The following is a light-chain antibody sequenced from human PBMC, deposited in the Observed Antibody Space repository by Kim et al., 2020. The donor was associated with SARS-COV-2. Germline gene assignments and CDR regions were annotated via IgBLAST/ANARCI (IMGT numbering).Light chain of an antibody. CDR2: GAS. V-gene: IGKV3D-15*01. CDR1: QSVGNN. Sequence: EIVLTQSPATLPVSVGERATLFCRASQSVGNNLAWYQQKPGQAPRLLIYGASTRATDIPARFSGSGFGTDFTLTISGLQSEDFAVYFCQQYKNWYTFGQGTKLDI. CDR3: QQYKNWYT. J-gene: IGKJ2*01.